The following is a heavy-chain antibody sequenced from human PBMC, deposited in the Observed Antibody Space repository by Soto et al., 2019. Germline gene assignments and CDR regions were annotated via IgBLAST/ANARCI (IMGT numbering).Heavy chain of an antibody. CDR2: ISSSSSTI. Sequence: EVQLVESGGGLVQPGGSLRLSCAASGFTFSSYSMNWVRQAPGKGLEWVSYISSSSSTIYYADSVKGRFTISRDNAKNSLSLQMNSLRAEEPAVYYCARADSGYAHGYYSYGMDVWGQGTTVTVSS. J-gene: IGHJ6*02. CDR3: ARADSGYAHGYYSYGMDV. CDR1: GFTFSSYS. D-gene: IGHD5-12*01. V-gene: IGHV3-48*01.